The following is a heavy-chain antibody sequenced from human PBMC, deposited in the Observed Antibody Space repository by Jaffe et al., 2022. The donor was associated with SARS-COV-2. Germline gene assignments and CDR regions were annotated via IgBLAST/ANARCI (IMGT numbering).Heavy chain of an antibody. D-gene: IGHD3-10*01. CDR3: ARVWFGEISPSYFDY. CDR1: GFTVSSNY. J-gene: IGHJ4*02. Sequence: EVQLVESGGGLIQPGGSLRLSCAASGFTVSSNYMSWVRQAPGKGLEWVSVIYSGGSTYYADSVKGRFTISRDNSKNTLYLQMNSLRAEDTAVYYCARVWFGEISPSYFDYWGQGTLVTVSS. V-gene: IGHV3-53*01. CDR2: IYSGGST.